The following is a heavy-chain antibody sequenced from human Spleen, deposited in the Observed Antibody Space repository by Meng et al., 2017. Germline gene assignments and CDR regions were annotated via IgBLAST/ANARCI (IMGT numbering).Heavy chain of an antibody. Sequence: QEQRVQSGAELKKPGASVRVSCKASGYTFTSDAMNWLRQAPGQGLEWVGTINPDGVSTNYALNLQGRVSMTRDTSTSTVYMELSSLRSEDTAVYYCAREKSPGHFDYWGQGTLVTVSS. V-gene: IGHV1-46*01. CDR3: AREKSPGHFDY. CDR2: INPDGVST. CDR1: GYTFTSDA. J-gene: IGHJ4*02.